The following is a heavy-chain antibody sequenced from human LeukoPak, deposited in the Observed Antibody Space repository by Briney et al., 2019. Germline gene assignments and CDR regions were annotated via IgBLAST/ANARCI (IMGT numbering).Heavy chain of an antibody. CDR1: GFTFSNYG. CDR2: IWFDGNNK. CDR3: ARDVVATIGYFDY. D-gene: IGHD5-12*01. J-gene: IGHJ4*02. Sequence: GRSLRLSCAASGFTFSNYGMHWVRQAPGKGLEWGALIWFDGNNKYYADSVKGRFTISRDISKNTLYLQMNSLRAEDTAVYYCARDVVATIGYFDYWGQGTLVTVSS. V-gene: IGHV3-33*01.